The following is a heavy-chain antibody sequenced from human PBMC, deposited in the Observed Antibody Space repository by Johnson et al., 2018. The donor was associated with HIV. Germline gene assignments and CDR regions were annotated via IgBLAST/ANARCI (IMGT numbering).Heavy chain of an antibody. V-gene: IGHV3-9*01. CDR1: GFTFDDYA. CDR3: GRGRTVVSVFDI. D-gene: IGHD3-3*01. J-gene: IGHJ3*02. CDR2: ISWNSGSI. Sequence: VQLVESGGGLVQPGRSLRLSCAASGFTFDDYAMHWVRQAPGKGLEWVSGISWNSGSIGYEDSVKGRFTISRDNSKNTLSLQMNSLRAEDTAVYYCGRGRTVVSVFDIWGQGTMVTVSS.